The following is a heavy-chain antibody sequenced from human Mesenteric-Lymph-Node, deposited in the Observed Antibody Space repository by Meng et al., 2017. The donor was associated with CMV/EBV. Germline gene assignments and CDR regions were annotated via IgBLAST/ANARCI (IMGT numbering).Heavy chain of an antibody. CDR3: ARAGGAYCTTTSCLVY. CDR2: INPGDSDT. V-gene: IGHV5-51*01. CDR1: GYSFGNYW. D-gene: IGHD2-2*01. J-gene: IGHJ4*02. Sequence: KVSCKGSGYSFGNYWIAWVRQMPGKGMEWMGLINPGDSDTVYSPSYQGQVTFSADKSISTASLQWSRLKASDTAMYYCARAGGAYCTTTSCLVYWGQGTLVTVSS.